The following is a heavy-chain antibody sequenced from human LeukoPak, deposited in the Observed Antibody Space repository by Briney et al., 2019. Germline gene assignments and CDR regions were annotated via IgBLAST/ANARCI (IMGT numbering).Heavy chain of an antibody. J-gene: IGHJ6*03. CDR1: GHTFTGYY. V-gene: IGHV1-2*02. CDR2: INPNSGGT. Sequence: ASVKVSCKASGHTFTGYYMHWVRQAPGQGLEWMGWINPNSGGTNYAQKFQGRVTMTRDTSISTAYMELSRLRSDDTAVYYCTKGSYPPKYYYMDVWGKGTTVTVSS. D-gene: IGHD1-26*01. CDR3: TKGSYPPKYYYMDV.